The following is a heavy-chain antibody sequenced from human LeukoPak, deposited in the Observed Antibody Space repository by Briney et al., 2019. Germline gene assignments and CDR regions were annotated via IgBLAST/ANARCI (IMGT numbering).Heavy chain of an antibody. CDR3: ARARPRGWYFDY. D-gene: IGHD6-19*01. Sequence: VLLGGSLRLSCAASGFTFSSYSMNWVRQAPGKGLEWVSSISSSSSYIYYADSVKGRFTISRDNAKNSLYLQMNSLRAEDTAVYYCARARPRGWYFDYWGQGTLVTVSS. CDR1: GFTFSSYS. V-gene: IGHV3-21*01. J-gene: IGHJ4*02. CDR2: ISSSSSYI.